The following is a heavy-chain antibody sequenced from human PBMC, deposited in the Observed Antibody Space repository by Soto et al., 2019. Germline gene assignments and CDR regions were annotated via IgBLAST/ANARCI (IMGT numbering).Heavy chain of an antibody. CDR1: GYTFTSYG. CDR3: ASVNYYVSGSYPRGY. CDR2: ISAYNGNT. Sequence: ASVKVSCTASGYTFTSYGISWVRQAPGQGLEWVGWISAYNGNTNYAQKLQGRVTMTTDTSTSTAYMELRSLRSDDTAAYYCASVNYYVSGSYPRGYWGQGTLVTVPS. D-gene: IGHD3-10*01. V-gene: IGHV1-18*01. J-gene: IGHJ4*02.